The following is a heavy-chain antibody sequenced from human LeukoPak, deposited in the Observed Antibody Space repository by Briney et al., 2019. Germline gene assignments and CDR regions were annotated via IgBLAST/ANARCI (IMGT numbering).Heavy chain of an antibody. Sequence: ASVNVSCKSSGGTYSSYAISGVRQAAGQGRERMGGIIPIFGTANYAQKFQGRVTITTDESTSTAYMELSSLRSEDTAVYYCARDLGLGAGDYWGQGTLVTVSS. J-gene: IGHJ4*02. D-gene: IGHD1-26*01. V-gene: IGHV1-69*05. CDR3: ARDLGLGAGDY. CDR1: GGTYSSYA. CDR2: IIPIFGTA.